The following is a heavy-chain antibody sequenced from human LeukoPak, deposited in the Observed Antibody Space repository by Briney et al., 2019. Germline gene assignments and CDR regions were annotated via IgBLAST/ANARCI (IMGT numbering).Heavy chain of an antibody. CDR3: ARVSTSWFFDS. D-gene: IGHD6-13*01. CDR2: INLDGSEK. V-gene: IGHV3-7*02. CDR1: GFTLSTCW. Sequence: GGSLRLSCAASGFTLSTCWMSWVRQAPGKGLEWVAIINLDGSEKFYVDSVKGRFTISRDNGKNSLYLQINSLRAEDTAVYYCARVSTSWFFDSWGQGTLVTVSS. J-gene: IGHJ4*02.